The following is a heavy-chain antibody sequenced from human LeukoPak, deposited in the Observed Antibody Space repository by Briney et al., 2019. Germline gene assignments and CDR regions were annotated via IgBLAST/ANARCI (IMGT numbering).Heavy chain of an antibody. CDR2: IIPIFGTA. D-gene: IGHD6-19*01. V-gene: IGHV1-69*13. CDR1: GYTFTSYA. CDR3: ARDPRPPGIAVVGIDGFDP. J-gene: IGHJ5*02. Sequence: ASVKVSCKASGYTFTSYAMNWVRQAPGQGLEWMGGIIPIFGTANYAQKFQGRVTITADESTSTAYMELSSLRSEDTAVYCCARDPRPPGIAVVGIDGFDPWGQGTLVTVPS.